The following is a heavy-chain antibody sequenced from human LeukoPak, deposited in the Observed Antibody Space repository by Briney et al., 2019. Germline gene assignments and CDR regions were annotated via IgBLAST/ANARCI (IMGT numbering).Heavy chain of an antibody. V-gene: IGHV4-34*01. CDR2: INHSGST. CDR1: GGSFSGYY. J-gene: IGHJ4*02. Sequence: SETLSLTCAVYGGSFSGYYWSWIRQPPGKGLEWIGEINHSGSTNYNPSLKSRVTISVDTSKNQFSLKLSSVTAADTAVYYCARSALRRVYWGQGTLVTVSS. CDR3: ARSALRRVY.